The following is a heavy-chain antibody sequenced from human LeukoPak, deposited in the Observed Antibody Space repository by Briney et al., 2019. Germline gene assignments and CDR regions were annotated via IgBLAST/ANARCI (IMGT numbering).Heavy chain of an antibody. J-gene: IGHJ6*03. CDR2: IYYSGST. CDR3: ARETRPLDYYYYYMDV. D-gene: IGHD6-25*01. CDR1: GGSISSGGYY. V-gene: IGHV4-31*03. Sequence: PSQTLSLTSTVSGGSISSGGYYWSWIRQHPGKGLEWIGYIYYSGSTYYNPSLKSRVTISVDTSKNQFSLKLSSVTAADTAVYYCARETRPLDYYYYYMDVWGKGTTVTVSS.